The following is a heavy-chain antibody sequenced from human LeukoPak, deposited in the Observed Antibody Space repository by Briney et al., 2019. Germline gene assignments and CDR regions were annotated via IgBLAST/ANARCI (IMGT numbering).Heavy chain of an antibody. CDR1: GFTFSSYG. V-gene: IGHV3-30*02. D-gene: IGHD5-12*01. CDR2: IRYDGSNK. J-gene: IGHJ4*02. Sequence: GGSLRLSCAASGFTFSSYGMHWVRQAPGKGLEWVAFIRYDGSNKYYADSVKGRFTISRDNSKNTLYLQMNSLRAEDTAVYYCAKGPGKWLRFAPTAPTGSWGQGTLVTVSS. CDR3: AKGPGKWLRFAPTAPTGS.